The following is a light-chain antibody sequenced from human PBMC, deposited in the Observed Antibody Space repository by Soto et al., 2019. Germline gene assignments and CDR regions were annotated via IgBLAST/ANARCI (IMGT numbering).Light chain of an antibody. CDR2: LGS. Sequence: DIVMTQSPLSLPVTPGEPASISCRSSQSLLHRNGYSCLDWYLQKPGQSPQLLIYLGSNRASGVHDRFSGSGSGTDFTLKISRVEAEDVGLYYCMQTLQTPLTFGGGTKMEIK. V-gene: IGKV2-28*01. J-gene: IGKJ4*01. CDR3: MQTLQTPLT. CDR1: QSLLHRNGYSC.